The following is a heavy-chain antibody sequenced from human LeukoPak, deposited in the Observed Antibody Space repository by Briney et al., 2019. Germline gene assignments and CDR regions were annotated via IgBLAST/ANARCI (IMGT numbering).Heavy chain of an antibody. Sequence: GGSLRLSCAASGFTFSDHYMDWVRQPPGKGREWVGRTRNRANSYTAEYAASVKGRFTISRDDSKNSLYLQMNSLKTEDTAVYYCARVKVEWELLQIAFDIWGQGTMVTVSS. J-gene: IGHJ3*02. CDR1: GFTFSDHY. D-gene: IGHD1-26*01. CDR2: TRNRANSYTA. V-gene: IGHV3-72*01. CDR3: ARVKVEWELLQIAFDI.